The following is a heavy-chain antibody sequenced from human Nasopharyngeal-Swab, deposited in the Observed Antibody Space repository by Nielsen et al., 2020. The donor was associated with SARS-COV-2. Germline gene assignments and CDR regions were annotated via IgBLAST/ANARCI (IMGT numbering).Heavy chain of an antibody. CDR1: GFSLITSGVG. V-gene: IGHV2-5*02. D-gene: IGHD3-22*01. CDR2: IYWDDDK. J-gene: IGHJ4*02. Sequence: SGHTLVQLTQTLTLTCTFSGFSLITSGVGVGWIRQPPGKALEWLALIYWDDDKRYSPSLKSRLTITKDTSKNQVVLTMTNMDPVDTATYYCAHSAAYYYDSSGYYPEGFDYWGQGTLVTVSS. CDR3: AHSAAYYYDSSGYYPEGFDY.